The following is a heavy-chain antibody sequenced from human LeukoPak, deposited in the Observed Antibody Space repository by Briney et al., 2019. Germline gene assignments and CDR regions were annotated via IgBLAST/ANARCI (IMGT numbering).Heavy chain of an antibody. D-gene: IGHD2-21*01. CDR3: VKDRIFAFDY. V-gene: IGHV3-30*02. CDR2: IRYDGSSK. Sequence: GGSLRLSCAASGFTFSTHVMCWVRQAPGKGLEWVAFIRYDGSSKYYADSVKGRFTISRDNSKSTLYLQMNSLRPEDTAVYYCVKDRIFAFDYWGQGTLVTVSS. CDR1: GFTFSTHV. J-gene: IGHJ4*02.